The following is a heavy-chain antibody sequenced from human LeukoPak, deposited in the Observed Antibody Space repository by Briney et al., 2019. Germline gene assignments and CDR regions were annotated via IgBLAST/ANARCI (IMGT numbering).Heavy chain of an antibody. D-gene: IGHD3-22*01. V-gene: IGHV3-30*02. CDR1: GFNFSNYG. CDR2: IRYDGTNK. CDR3: ASRNNYYDSSGYYRDFDY. J-gene: IGHJ4*02. Sequence: PGGSLRLSCAASGFNFSNYGMNWVRQAPGKGLEWVTFIRYDGTNKYYANSVKGRFTISRDNSKNTLYLQMNSLRPEDTAVYYCASRNNYYDSSGYYRDFDYWGQGTLVTVSS.